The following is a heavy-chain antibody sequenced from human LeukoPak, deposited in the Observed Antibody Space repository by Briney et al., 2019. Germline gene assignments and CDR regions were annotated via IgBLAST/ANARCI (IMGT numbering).Heavy chain of an antibody. Sequence: ASVKVSCKASGYTFTGYYMHWVRQAPGQGLEWMGWINPNSGGTNYAQKFQGRVTMTRDTSISTAYMELSRPRSDDTAVYYCARDLEGGAVAGSDYYYYGMDVWGQGTTVTVSS. CDR3: ARDLEGGAVAGSDYYYYGMDV. CDR1: GYTFTGYY. J-gene: IGHJ6*02. V-gene: IGHV1-2*02. CDR2: INPNSGGT. D-gene: IGHD6-19*01.